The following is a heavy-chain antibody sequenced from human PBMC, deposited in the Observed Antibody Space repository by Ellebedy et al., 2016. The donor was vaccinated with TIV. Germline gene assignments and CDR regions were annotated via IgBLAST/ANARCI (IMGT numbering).Heavy chain of an antibody. CDR2: IIPIFGTA. CDR3: ARNVVVPAARNYYYGMDV. Sequence: SVKVSXXASGGTFSSYAISWVRQAPGQGLEWMGGIIPIFGTANYAQKFQGRVTITADESTSTAYMELSSLRSEDTAVYYCARNVVVPAARNYYYGMDVWGQGTTVSVSS. D-gene: IGHD2-2*01. J-gene: IGHJ6*02. V-gene: IGHV1-69*13. CDR1: GGTFSSYA.